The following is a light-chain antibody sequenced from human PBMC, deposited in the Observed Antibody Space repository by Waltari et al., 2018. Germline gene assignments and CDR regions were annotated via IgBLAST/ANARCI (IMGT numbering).Light chain of an antibody. CDR1: SLRSYY. J-gene: IGLJ3*02. V-gene: IGLV3-19*01. Sequence: SELTQDPAVSVALGQTVRITCQGDSLRSYYGSWYQQKPGQAPVLVIYGKNNRPSGIPDRFSGSSSGNTASLTITGAQAEDEADYYCNSRDSSGNLWVFGGGTKLTVL. CDR3: NSRDSSGNLWV. CDR2: GKN.